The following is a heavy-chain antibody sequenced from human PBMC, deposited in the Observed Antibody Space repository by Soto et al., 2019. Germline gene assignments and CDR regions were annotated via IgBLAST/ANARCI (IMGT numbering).Heavy chain of an antibody. CDR2: ISVCNGKI. D-gene: IGHD3-22*01. J-gene: IGHJ4*02. CDR1: GYRFTSYG. CDR3: AREIIVVFSYSECSGDYSDPWY. V-gene: IGHV1-18*01. Sequence: QVQLGQSGAEVKKTGASEKVSCKASGYRFTSYGISWVRQAPGQGLEWMGWISVCNGKIKYGQNFQGRVTMAADTSTNTVYMELRSLRSDDSAVYYCAREIIVVFSYSECSGDYSDPWYWGQGTLVTVSS.